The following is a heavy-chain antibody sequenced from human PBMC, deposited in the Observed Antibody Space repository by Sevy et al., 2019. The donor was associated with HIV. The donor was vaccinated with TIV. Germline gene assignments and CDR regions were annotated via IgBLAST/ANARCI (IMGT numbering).Heavy chain of an antibody. D-gene: IGHD2-8*01. CDR1: GFTFSKYS. Sequence: GGSLRLSCAASGFTFSKYSMSWVRQPLGKGLEWVSTLSFGCGEINYADSVKGRFTISRDNSKSSVYLQMNNLRPEDTAVYYCAREGCTKPHDYWGQGTLVTV. CDR3: AREGCTKPHDY. J-gene: IGHJ4*02. V-gene: IGHV3-23*01. CDR2: LSFGCGEI.